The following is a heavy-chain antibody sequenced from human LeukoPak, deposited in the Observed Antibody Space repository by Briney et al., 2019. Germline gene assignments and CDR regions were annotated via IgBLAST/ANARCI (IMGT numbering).Heavy chain of an antibody. CDR3: ASTGRYGGNSDYYYYYYMDV. CDR2: IYHSGST. D-gene: IGHD4-23*01. CDR1: GYSISSGYY. J-gene: IGHJ6*03. V-gene: IGHV4-38-2*02. Sequence: SGTLSLTCTVSGYSISSGYYWGWIRRPPGKGLEWIGSIYHSGSTYYNPSLKSRVTISVDTSKNQFSLKLSSVTAADTAVYYCASTGRYGGNSDYYYYYYMDVWGKGTTVTVSS.